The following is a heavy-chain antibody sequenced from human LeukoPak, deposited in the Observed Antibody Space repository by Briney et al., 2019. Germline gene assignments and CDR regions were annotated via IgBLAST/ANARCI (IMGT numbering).Heavy chain of an antibody. CDR3: ARDSSAWNFDY. CDR2: ISYDGSNK. V-gene: IGHV3-30*19. D-gene: IGHD6-19*01. J-gene: IGHJ4*02. Sequence: GGSLRLSCAASGFTFSSYGMHWVRQAPGKGLEWVAVISYDGSNKYYADSVKGRFTISRDNSKNTLYLQMTRLRDEDTAVYYCARDSSAWNFDYWGQGILVTLSS. CDR1: GFTFSSYG.